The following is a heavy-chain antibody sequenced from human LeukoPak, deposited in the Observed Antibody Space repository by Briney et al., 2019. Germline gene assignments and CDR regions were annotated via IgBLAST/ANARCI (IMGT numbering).Heavy chain of an antibody. CDR3: ARLSIAAAGYSWFDP. J-gene: IGHJ5*02. CDR1: GGSISSYY. V-gene: IGHV4-59*12. Sequence: PSETLSLTCTVSGGSISSYYWSWIRQPPGKGLEWIGYIYHSGSTYYNPSLKSRVTISVDRSKNQFSLKLSSVTAADTAVYYCARLSIAAAGYSWFDPWGQGTLVTVSS. CDR2: IYHSGST. D-gene: IGHD6-13*01.